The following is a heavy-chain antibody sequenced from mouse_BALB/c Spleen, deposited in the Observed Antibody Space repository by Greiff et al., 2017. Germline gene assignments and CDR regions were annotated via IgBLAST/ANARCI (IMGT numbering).Heavy chain of an antibody. CDR1: GFTFSSFG. CDR2: ISSGSSTI. V-gene: IGHV5-17*02. D-gene: IGHD1-2*01. CDR3: ARLGAGYPFAY. J-gene: IGHJ3*01. Sequence: EVQLQESGGGLVQPGGSRKLSCAASGFTFSSFGMHWVRQAPEKGLEWVAYISSGSSTIYYADTVKGRFTIARDNPKNTLFLQMTSLRSEDTAMYYCARLGAGYPFAYWGQGTLVTVSA.